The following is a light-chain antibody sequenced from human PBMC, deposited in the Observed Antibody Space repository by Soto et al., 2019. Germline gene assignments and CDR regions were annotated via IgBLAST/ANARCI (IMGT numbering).Light chain of an antibody. Sequence: QSALTQPASVSGSPGQSITISCTGTSSDVGNYNYVSWYQQHPGKAPKFMIYDVSNRPSGVSNRFSGSKSGNTASLTISGLQAEDEADYYCSSYTSSSTLEGFGTGTKVTVL. CDR1: SSDVGNYNY. J-gene: IGLJ1*01. CDR3: SSYTSSSTLEG. V-gene: IGLV2-14*01. CDR2: DVS.